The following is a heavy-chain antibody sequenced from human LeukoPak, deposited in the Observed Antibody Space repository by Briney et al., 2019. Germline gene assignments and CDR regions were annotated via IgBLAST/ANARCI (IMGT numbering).Heavy chain of an antibody. J-gene: IGHJ6*02. CDR1: GFTFSSYA. CDR2: ISYDGSNK. D-gene: IGHD3-16*01. Sequence: GRSLRLSCAASGFTFSSYAMHWVRQAPGKGLEWVAVISYDGSNKYYADSVKGRFTISRDNAKNSLYLQMSNLRAEDTAVYFCARGGGLDVWGQGATVTASS. CDR3: ARGGGLDV. V-gene: IGHV3-30-3*01.